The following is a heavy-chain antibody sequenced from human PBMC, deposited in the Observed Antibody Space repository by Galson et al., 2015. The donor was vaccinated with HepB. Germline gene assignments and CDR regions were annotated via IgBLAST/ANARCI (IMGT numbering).Heavy chain of an antibody. V-gene: IGHV6-1*01. CDR2: TYYRSKWYN. CDR3: ARDLPVAGTGQFDY. D-gene: IGHD6-19*01. Sequence: CAISGDSVSSTSAAWNWIRQSPSRGLEWLGRTYYRSKWYNDYAVSVKSRITINPDTSKNQFSLQLNSVTPEDTAVYYCARDLPVAGTGQFDYWGQGTLVTVSS. J-gene: IGHJ4*02. CDR1: GDSVSSTSAA.